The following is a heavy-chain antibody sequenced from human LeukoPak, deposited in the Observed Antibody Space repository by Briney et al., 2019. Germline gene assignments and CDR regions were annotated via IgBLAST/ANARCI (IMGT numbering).Heavy chain of an antibody. D-gene: IGHD3-10*01. J-gene: IGHJ4*02. Sequence: SQTLSLTCAISGDSFSSNSAAWNWLRQSPSRGLEWLGRTYYRSKLYIDYAVSVKSQITINPDTSKNQFSLHLNSVTPEDTAVYYCTRDTGAINYWGQGTLVTVSS. CDR3: TRDTGAINY. CDR1: GDSFSSNSAA. V-gene: IGHV6-1*01. CDR2: TYYRSKLYI.